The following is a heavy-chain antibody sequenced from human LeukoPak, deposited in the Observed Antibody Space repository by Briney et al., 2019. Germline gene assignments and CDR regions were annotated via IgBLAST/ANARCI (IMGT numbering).Heavy chain of an antibody. CDR1: GFSFSSYS. V-gene: IGHV3-21*01. D-gene: IGHD2-2*01. Sequence: PGGSLRLSCAGSGFSFSSYSMNWVRQAPGKGLEWVSSISSSSRYIYYADSMKGRFTISRDNAKNSLYLQMNSLRAEDTAVYYCARETYCTNTSCPIGDHFDYWGQGTLVTVSS. CDR3: ARETYCTNTSCPIGDHFDY. CDR2: ISSSSRYI. J-gene: IGHJ4*02.